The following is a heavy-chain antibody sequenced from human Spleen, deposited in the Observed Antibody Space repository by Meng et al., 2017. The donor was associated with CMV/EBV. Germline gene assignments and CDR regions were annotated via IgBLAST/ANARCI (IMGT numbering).Heavy chain of an antibody. D-gene: IGHD2-15*01. CDR3: ARVAVRQDLANRYFYYGMDV. V-gene: IGHV1-58*01. Sequence: SVKVSCKASGFTFTSSAVQWVRQARGQRLEWIGWIVVGSGNTNYAQKFQERVTITRDMSTSTAYMELSSLRSEDTAVYYCARVAVRQDLANRYFYYGMDVWGQGTTVTVSS. CDR2: IVVGSGNT. J-gene: IGHJ6*02. CDR1: GFTFTSSA.